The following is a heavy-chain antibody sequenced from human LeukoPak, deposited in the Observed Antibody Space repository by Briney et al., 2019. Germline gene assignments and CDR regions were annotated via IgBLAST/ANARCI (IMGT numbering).Heavy chain of an antibody. CDR1: GGSFSGYY. J-gene: IGHJ4*02. Sequence: SETLSLTCAVYGGSFSGYYWSWIRQPPGKGLEWIGEINHSGSTYYNPSLKSRVTISVGTSKNQFSLKLSSVTAADTAVYYCARQDGKKDIVLMVYAPHYFDYWGQGTLVTVSS. V-gene: IGHV4-34*01. CDR3: ARQDGKKDIVLMVYAPHYFDY. D-gene: IGHD2-8*01. CDR2: INHSGST.